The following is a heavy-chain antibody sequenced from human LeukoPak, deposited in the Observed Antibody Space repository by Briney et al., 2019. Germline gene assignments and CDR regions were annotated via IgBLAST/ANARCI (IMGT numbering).Heavy chain of an antibody. CDR2: VSGSGGST. D-gene: IGHD3-3*01. CDR3: AKSPAHYDFHY. CDR1: GFTFNTYW. V-gene: IGHV3-23*01. Sequence: PGGSLRLSCSGSGFTFNTYWMSWVRQAPGKGLEWVSAVSGSGGSTYYADSVKGRFTISRDNSKNTLYLQMNSPRAEDTAVYYCAKSPAHYDFHYWGQGTLVTVSS. J-gene: IGHJ4*02.